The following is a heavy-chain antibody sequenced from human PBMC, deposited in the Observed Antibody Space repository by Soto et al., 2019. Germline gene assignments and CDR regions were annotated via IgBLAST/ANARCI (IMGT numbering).Heavy chain of an antibody. Sequence: QVQLQESASRVVRPSQTLSVTCSVSGGSVSSGGYSWSWIRQSPGKGLEWIGFISHSGSPVYNPSRNSRVSISVDQSKNQFPQELSSVTAADTAVYYCTRSVLAWGPGTLVTVSS. V-gene: IGHV4-30-2*06. D-gene: IGHD3-10*02. CDR2: ISHSGSP. CDR3: TRSVLA. J-gene: IGHJ5*02. CDR1: GGSVSSGGYS.